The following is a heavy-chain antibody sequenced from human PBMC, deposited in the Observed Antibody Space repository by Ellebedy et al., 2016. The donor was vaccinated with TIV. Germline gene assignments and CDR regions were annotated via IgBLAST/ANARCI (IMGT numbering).Heavy chain of an antibody. J-gene: IGHJ4*02. CDR3: ARGLSYGGSHY. Sequence: ASVKVSCKASGYTFINYGISWVRQAPGQGLEWMGWINTDNGNTDFAQNLQGRVTMTTDTSTSTAYMELWNLRSDDTAVYYCARGLSYGGSHYWGQGTLVTVSS. CDR2: INTDNGNT. V-gene: IGHV1-18*01. D-gene: IGHD4-23*01. CDR1: GYTFINYG.